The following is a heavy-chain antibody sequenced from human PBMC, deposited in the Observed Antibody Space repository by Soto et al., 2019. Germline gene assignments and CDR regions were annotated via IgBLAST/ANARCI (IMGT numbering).Heavy chain of an antibody. CDR2: IYSGGST. J-gene: IGHJ4*02. V-gene: IGHV3-53*01. Sequence: EVPLVESGGGLIQPGGSLRLSCAASGFTVSSNYMSWVRQAPGKGLEWVSVIYSGGSTYYADSVKSRVTISRDNSKNALYLQMNSLRAEDTAVYYCASMVGGDYWGQGTLVTVSS. CDR3: ASMVGGDY. CDR1: GFTVSSNY. D-gene: IGHD1-26*01.